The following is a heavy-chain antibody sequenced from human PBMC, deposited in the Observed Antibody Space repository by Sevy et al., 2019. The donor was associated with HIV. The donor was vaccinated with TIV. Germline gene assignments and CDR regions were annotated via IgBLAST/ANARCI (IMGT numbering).Heavy chain of an antibody. CDR1: GFTFSSYA. J-gene: IGHJ3*02. D-gene: IGHD4-17*01. V-gene: IGHV3-30-3*01. Sequence: GGSLRLSCAASGFTFSSYAMHWVRQAPGKGLEWVAVISYDGSNKYYADSVKGRFTISRDNSKNTLYLQMNSLRAEDRAVYYCARDRLDYGDYVPDDAFDIWGQGTMVTVSS. CDR3: ARDRLDYGDYVPDDAFDI. CDR2: ISYDGSNK.